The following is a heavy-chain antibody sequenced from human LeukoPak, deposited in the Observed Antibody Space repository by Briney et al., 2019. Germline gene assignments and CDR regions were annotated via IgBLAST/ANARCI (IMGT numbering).Heavy chain of an antibody. V-gene: IGHV4-4*07. CDR3: ARELYDAFPLYYYYGMDV. D-gene: IGHD3-22*01. CDR2: IYTSGST. Sequence: SETLSLTCTISGGSISSYYWSWIRQPAGKGLEWIGRIYTSGSTNYNPSLKSRVTVSVDTSKNQFSLKLSSVTAADTAVYYCARELYDAFPLYYYYGMDVWGQGTTVTVSS. J-gene: IGHJ6*02. CDR1: GGSISSYY.